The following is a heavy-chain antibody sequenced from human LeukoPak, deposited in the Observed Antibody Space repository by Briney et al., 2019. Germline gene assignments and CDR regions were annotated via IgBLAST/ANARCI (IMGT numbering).Heavy chain of an antibody. CDR3: AADILTQADAFDI. Sequence: PGGSLRLSCAASGFAFSSYSMNCVRQAPGKGLEWVSYISSSSSTRYYADSVKGRFTISRDNAKKSLFLQMNSLRDEDTAVYYCAADILTQADAFDIWGQGTVVTVSS. CDR2: ISSSSSTR. J-gene: IGHJ3*02. D-gene: IGHD3-9*01. CDR1: GFAFSSYS. V-gene: IGHV3-48*02.